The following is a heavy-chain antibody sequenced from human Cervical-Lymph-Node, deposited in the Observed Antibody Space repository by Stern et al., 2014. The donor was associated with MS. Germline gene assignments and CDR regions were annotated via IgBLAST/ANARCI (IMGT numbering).Heavy chain of an antibody. CDR3: ARGHGGV. V-gene: IGHV3-7*01. Sequence: EVQLVESGGGLVQPGGTLRLSCAASGFSVTGDWMNWVRQAPGKGLEWVANRRPHGNEAYYLDSVKGRFTISRESARNSVLLEMNSLRTEDTAVYYCARGHGGVWGQGTTVIVSS. CDR1: GFSVTGDW. CDR2: RRPHGNEA. D-gene: IGHD3-16*01. J-gene: IGHJ6*02.